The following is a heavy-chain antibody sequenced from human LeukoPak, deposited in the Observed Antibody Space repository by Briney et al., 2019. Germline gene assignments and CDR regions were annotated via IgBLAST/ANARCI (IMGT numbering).Heavy chain of an antibody. CDR1: GFTFTNHA. Sequence: PGGSLRLSCAASGFTFTNHAMQWVRQAPGKGLEYVSAISGNGGSTHYANSVKGRFTISRDNSKNTVYLQMDSLRAEDMAVYYCARAGVIRYVAWLINYYMDVWGKGTTVTVSS. D-gene: IGHD3-9*01. CDR3: ARAGVIRYVAWLINYYMDV. J-gene: IGHJ6*03. CDR2: ISGNGGST. V-gene: IGHV3-64*01.